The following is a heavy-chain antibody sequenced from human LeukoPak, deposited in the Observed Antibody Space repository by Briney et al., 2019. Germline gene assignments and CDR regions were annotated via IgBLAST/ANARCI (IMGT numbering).Heavy chain of an antibody. D-gene: IGHD2-15*01. CDR3: ATRSTGVAATFDC. J-gene: IGHJ4*02. V-gene: IGHV4-39*07. Sequence: SETLSLTCTVSGGSIRSGSYYWGWIRQPPGKGLEWIGSIYYSGSTYYNPSLKSRVTISVDTSKNQFSLKLSSVTAADTAVYYCATRSTGVAATFDCWGQGALVTVSS. CDR1: GGSIRSGSYY. CDR2: IYYSGST.